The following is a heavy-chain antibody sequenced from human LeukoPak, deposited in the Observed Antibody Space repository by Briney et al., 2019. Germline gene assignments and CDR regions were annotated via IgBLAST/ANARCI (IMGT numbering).Heavy chain of an antibody. J-gene: IGHJ4*02. CDR2: IYHSGST. Sequence: PSETLSLTCTVSGGSISSGGYYWSWIRLPPGKGLEWIGYIYHSGSTYYNPSLKSRVTISVDRSKNQFSLKLSSVTAADTAVYYCARAAYSSSEHFDYWGQGTLVTVSS. D-gene: IGHD6-6*01. CDR3: ARAAYSSSEHFDY. V-gene: IGHV4-30-2*01. CDR1: GGSISSGGYY.